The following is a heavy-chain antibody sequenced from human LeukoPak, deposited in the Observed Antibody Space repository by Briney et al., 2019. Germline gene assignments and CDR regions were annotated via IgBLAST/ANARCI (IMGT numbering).Heavy chain of an antibody. D-gene: IGHD3-3*01. Sequence: ASVKGSCKASGYTFTSYDINWVRQATGQGLEWMGWMNPNSGNTGYAQKFQGRVTMTRNTSISTAYMELSSLRSEDTAVYYCAREWGSGYYQDFDYWGQGTLVTVSS. CDR2: MNPNSGNT. CDR3: AREWGSGYYQDFDY. J-gene: IGHJ4*02. V-gene: IGHV1-8*01. CDR1: GYTFTSYD.